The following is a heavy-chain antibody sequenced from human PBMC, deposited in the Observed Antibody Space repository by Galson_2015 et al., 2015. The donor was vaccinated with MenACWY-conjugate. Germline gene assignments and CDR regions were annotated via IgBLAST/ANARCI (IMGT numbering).Heavy chain of an antibody. CDR1: GYSFTSSW. CDR2: IDPSDSYT. Sequence: QSGAEVKKPGESPRISCKGSGYSFTSSWISWVRQMPGKGLEWMGRIDPSDSYTTYSPTFQGHVSISADKSITTAYLQWSSLKASDTAMYYCTRHVGREMATINANWGQGTLVTVSS. CDR3: TRHVGREMATINAN. V-gene: IGHV5-10-1*01. J-gene: IGHJ4*02. D-gene: IGHD5-24*01.